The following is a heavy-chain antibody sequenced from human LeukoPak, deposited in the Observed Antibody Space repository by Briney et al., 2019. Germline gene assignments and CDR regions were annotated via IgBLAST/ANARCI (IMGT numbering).Heavy chain of an antibody. J-gene: IGHJ4*02. Sequence: GGSLRLSCAASGFIFSSYSMNWVRQAPGKGLEWVSYISSSSSTIYYADSVKGRFTISRDNAKNSLYLQMNSLRAEDTAVYYCARDLIAVAGGTSFDYWGQGTLVTVSS. CDR1: GFIFSSYS. V-gene: IGHV3-48*01. D-gene: IGHD6-19*01. CDR3: ARDLIAVAGGTSFDY. CDR2: ISSSSSTI.